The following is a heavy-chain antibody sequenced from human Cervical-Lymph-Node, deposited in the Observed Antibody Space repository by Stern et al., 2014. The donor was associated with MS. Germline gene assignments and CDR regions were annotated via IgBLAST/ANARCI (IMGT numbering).Heavy chain of an antibody. CDR3: TTSIFGVVALGWFDP. CDR1: GFTFGDYA. V-gene: IGHV3-49*05. Sequence: EVQLVESGGGLVKPGRSLRLSCTASGFTFGDYAMSWFRQAPGQGLEWVGFIRSKAYGGTTAYAASVKGRFTISRDDSKSIAYLQMNSLKTEDTAVYYCTTSIFGVVALGWFDPWGQGTLVTVSS. J-gene: IGHJ5*02. CDR2: IRSKAYGGTT. D-gene: IGHD3-3*01.